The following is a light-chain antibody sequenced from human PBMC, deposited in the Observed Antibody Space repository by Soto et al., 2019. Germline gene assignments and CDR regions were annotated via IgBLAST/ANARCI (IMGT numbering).Light chain of an antibody. V-gene: IGKV1-9*01. CDR1: QGISSF. CDR3: QQFKSYVS. CDR2: GAT. J-gene: IGKJ5*01. Sequence: IPLTQSPSSLSASVGERVTITCRASQGISSFLAWYQQKPGKAPKLLISGATTLQSGVPSRFSGSGSGTNFTLTSSSLQPEDFASYYRQQFKSYVSFGQGTRLEIK.